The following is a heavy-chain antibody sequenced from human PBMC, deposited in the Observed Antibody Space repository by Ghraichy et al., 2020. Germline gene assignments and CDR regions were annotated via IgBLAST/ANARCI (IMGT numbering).Heavy chain of an antibody. D-gene: IGHD6-6*01. CDR2: INHSGST. Sequence: SETLSLTCAVYGGSFSGYYWSWIRQPPGKGLEWIGEINHSGSTNYNPSLKSRVTISVDTSKNQFSLKLSSVTAADTAVYYCARGGYALGFEYSSSPSGFHGMDVWGQGTTVTVSS. J-gene: IGHJ6*02. CDR3: ARGGYALGFEYSSSPSGFHGMDV. CDR1: GGSFSGYY. V-gene: IGHV4-34*01.